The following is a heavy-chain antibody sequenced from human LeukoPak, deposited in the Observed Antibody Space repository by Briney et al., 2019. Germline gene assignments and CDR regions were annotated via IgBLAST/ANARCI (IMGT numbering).Heavy chain of an antibody. CDR2: IIPIFGTA. J-gene: IGHJ5*02. Sequence: SVKVSCKASGGTFSSYAISWVRQAPGQGLEWMGGIIPIFGTANYAQKFQGRVTITTDESTSTAYMELSSLRSEDTAVYYCARDYYGSGSYYTKYNWFDPWGQGTLVTVSS. CDR1: GGTFSSYA. CDR3: ARDYYGSGSYYTKYNWFDP. V-gene: IGHV1-69*05. D-gene: IGHD3-10*01.